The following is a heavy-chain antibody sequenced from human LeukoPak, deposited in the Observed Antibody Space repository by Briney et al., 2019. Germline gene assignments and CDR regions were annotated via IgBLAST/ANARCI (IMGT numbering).Heavy chain of an antibody. V-gene: IGHV3-11*01. CDR3: ARRSVGYYYYMDV. D-gene: IGHD2-2*01. Sequence: GGSLRLSCAASGFTFSDYYMSWIRQAPGKGLEWVSYISSSGSTIYYADSAKGRFTISRDNAKNSLYLQMNSLRAEDTAVYYCARRSVGYYYYMDVWGKGTTVTVSS. J-gene: IGHJ6*03. CDR1: GFTFSDYY. CDR2: ISSSGSTI.